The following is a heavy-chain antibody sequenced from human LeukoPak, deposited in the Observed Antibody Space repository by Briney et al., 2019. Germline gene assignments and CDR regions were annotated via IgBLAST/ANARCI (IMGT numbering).Heavy chain of an antibody. CDR1: GFTFRSHW. J-gene: IGHJ4*01. CDR2: INSDGSST. Sequence: GSLRPSCAASGFTFRSHWMHWVRQAPGKGLVWVSRINSDGSSTSYADSVQGRFTISRDNAKNTLYLQMNSLRAEDTAVYYCARVGYSSIGYVYFWGHGTLVTVSS. CDR3: ARVGYSSIGYVYF. D-gene: IGHD6-13*01. V-gene: IGHV3-74*01.